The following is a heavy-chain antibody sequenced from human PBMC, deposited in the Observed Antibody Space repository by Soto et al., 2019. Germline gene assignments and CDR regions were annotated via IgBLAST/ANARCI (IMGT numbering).Heavy chain of an antibody. J-gene: IGHJ5*02. D-gene: IGHD3-22*01. Sequence: IRNHYWHRIRKKKGKGLEWIGHIFNSGSTGYNPSLNSRVTISVDTSKNLFSLKLSSVTAADTAVYYCARRVRADEVVTANNWLDPWGQGTLVTVSS. V-gene: IGHV4-4*09. CDR1: IRNHY. CDR2: IFNSGST. CDR3: ARRVRADEVVTANNWLDP.